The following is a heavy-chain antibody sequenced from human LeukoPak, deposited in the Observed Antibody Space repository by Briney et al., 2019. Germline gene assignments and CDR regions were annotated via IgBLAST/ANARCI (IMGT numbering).Heavy chain of an antibody. J-gene: IGHJ3*02. CDR1: GFTFSNAW. Sequence: SGGSLRLSCAASGFTFSNAWMSWVRQAPGKGLEWVGHIKRKADGGTTEYAAPVKGRFSISRDDSENTLDLQMDSLKTEDTAVYYCTGGATRKGVGPAFDIWGQGTMVTVSS. D-gene: IGHD1-26*01. CDR3: TGGATRKGVGPAFDI. CDR2: IKRKADGGTT. V-gene: IGHV3-15*01.